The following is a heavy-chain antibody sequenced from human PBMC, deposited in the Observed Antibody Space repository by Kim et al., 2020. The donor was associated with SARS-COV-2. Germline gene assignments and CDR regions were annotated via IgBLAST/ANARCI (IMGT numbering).Heavy chain of an antibody. CDR2: INTNTGNP. D-gene: IGHD4-4*01. V-gene: IGHV7-4-1*02. Sequence: ASVKVSCKASGYTFTSYAMNWVRQAPGQGLEWMGWINTNTGNPTYAQGFTGRFVFFLDTSVSTAYLQISSLKPEDTAVYYCARDYSNAFNYYNYMNVWGKGTTVTVSS. CDR1: GYTFTSYA. CDR3: ARDYSNAFNYYNYMNV. J-gene: IGHJ6*03.